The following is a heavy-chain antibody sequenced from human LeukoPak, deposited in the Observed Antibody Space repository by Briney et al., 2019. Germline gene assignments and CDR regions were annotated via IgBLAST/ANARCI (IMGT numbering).Heavy chain of an antibody. V-gene: IGHV4-59*01. CDR2: IYYSGST. CDR3: ARVDSSGWAAGWFDP. Sequence: SETLSLTCTVSGGPISSYYRSWIRQPPGKGLEWIGYIYYSGSTNYNPSLKSRVTISVDTSKNQFSLKLSSVTAADTAVYYCARVDSSGWAAGWFDPWGQGTLVTVSS. D-gene: IGHD6-19*01. CDR1: GGPISSYY. J-gene: IGHJ5*02.